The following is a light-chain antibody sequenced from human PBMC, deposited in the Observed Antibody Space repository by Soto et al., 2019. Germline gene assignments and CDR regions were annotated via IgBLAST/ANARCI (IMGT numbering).Light chain of an antibody. Sequence: EVVLTQSPGTLSLSPGDRATLSCRASQSVSSYLAWYQQKPGQAPRLLIYGASNRATGIPERFSGSGSGTDFTLTISSLEPEDFAVYYCQQYGTSPITFGQGTRLEIK. V-gene: IGKV3-20*01. CDR3: QQYGTSPIT. CDR1: QSVSSY. J-gene: IGKJ5*01. CDR2: GAS.